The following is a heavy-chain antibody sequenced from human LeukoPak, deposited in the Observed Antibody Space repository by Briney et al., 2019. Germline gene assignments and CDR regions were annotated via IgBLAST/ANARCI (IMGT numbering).Heavy chain of an antibody. D-gene: IGHD6-13*01. CDR1: GFTFDDYG. V-gene: IGHV3-20*04. CDR2: INWNGGST. CDR3: ARDEYSSSWDAFDI. Sequence: GGSLRLSCAASGFTFDDYGMSWVRQAPGKGLEWVSAINWNGGSTGYADSVKGRFTISRDNAKNSLYLQMNSLRAEDTALYYCARDEYSSSWDAFDIWGQGTMVTVSS. J-gene: IGHJ3*02.